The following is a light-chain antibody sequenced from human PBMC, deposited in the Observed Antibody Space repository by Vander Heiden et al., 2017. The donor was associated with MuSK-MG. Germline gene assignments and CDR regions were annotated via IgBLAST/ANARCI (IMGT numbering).Light chain of an antibody. Sequence: EIVMPQSPAAPPGPPGEVASVSCRASQSVSSNLAWYQQKPGQAPRLLIYGASTRATGIPARFSGSGSGTEFTLTISILQSEDFAVYYCQQDNNWPQVFGQGTKLEIK. CDR2: GAS. V-gene: IGKV3-15*01. CDR1: QSVSSN. CDR3: QQDNNWPQV. J-gene: IGKJ2*01.